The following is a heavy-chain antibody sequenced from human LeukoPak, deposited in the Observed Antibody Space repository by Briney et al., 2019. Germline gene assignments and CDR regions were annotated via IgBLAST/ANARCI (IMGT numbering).Heavy chain of an antibody. Sequence: GGSLRLSCAASGFTFSSYAMHWVRQAPGKGLEWVAVISYDGSNKYYADSVKGRFTISRDNSKNTLYLQMNSLRADDTAVYYCAMATLTTVTPIDYWGQGTLVTVSS. CDR1: GFTFSSYA. CDR3: AMATLTTVTPIDY. V-gene: IGHV3-30*04. CDR2: ISYDGSNK. D-gene: IGHD4-17*01. J-gene: IGHJ4*02.